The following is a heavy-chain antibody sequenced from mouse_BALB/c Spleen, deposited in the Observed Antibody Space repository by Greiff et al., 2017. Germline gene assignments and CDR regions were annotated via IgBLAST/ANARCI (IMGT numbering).Heavy chain of an antibody. V-gene: IGHV1-69*02. CDR1: GYTFTSYW. CDR2: IYPSDSYT. CDR3: TRVLYDGYYFDY. D-gene: IGHD2-3*01. Sequence: VQLQQPGAELVRPGASVNLSCKASGYTFTSYWINWVKQRPGQGLEWIGNIYPSDSYTNYNQKFKDKATLTVDKSSSTAYMQLSSPTSEDSAVYYCTRVLYDGYYFDYWGQGTTRTVSS. J-gene: IGHJ2*01.